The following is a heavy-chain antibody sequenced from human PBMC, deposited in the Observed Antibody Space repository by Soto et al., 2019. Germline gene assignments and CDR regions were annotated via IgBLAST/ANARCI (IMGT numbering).Heavy chain of an antibody. J-gene: IGHJ5*02. CDR2: ISYDGSNK. CDR1: GFTFSSYA. CDR3: AFWEEQQLANWFDP. D-gene: IGHD6-13*01. Sequence: GGSLRLSCAASGFTFSSYAMHWVRQAPGKGLEWVAVISYDGSNKYYADSVKGRFTISRDNSKNTLYLQMNSLRAEDTAVYYCAFWEEQQLANWFDPWGQGTLVTVSS. V-gene: IGHV3-30-3*01.